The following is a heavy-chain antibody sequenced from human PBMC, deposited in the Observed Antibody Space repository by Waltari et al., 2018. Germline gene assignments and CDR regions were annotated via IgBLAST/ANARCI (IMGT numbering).Heavy chain of an antibody. D-gene: IGHD3-3*01. CDR1: GYTLTSYD. V-gene: IGHV1-8*01. CDR2: MNPNNVHT. CDR3: ARVRKIRYYDFWSDFDY. Sequence: QVQLVQSGAEVKKPGASVKVSCKASGYTLTSYDINWVGQATGQGLEWMGWMNPNNVHTGYAQKFQGRVTLTSNTATSTAYMELGSLRSEDTSVYYCARVRKIRYYDFWSDFDYWGQGTLVTVSS. J-gene: IGHJ4*02.